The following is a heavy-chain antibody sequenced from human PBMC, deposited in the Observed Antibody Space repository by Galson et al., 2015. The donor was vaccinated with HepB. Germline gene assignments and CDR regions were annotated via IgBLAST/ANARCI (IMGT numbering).Heavy chain of an antibody. V-gene: IGHV5-51*03. J-gene: IGHJ3*02. Sequence: QSGAEVKKPGESLKISCKGSGYSFTSYWIGWVRQMPGKGLEWMGIIYPGDSDTRYSPSFQGQVTISADKSISTAYLQWSSLKASDTAMYYCAGTYYDFWSGPNDAFDIWGQGTMVTVSS. D-gene: IGHD3-3*01. CDR2: IYPGDSDT. CDR3: AGTYYDFWSGPNDAFDI. CDR1: GYSFTSYW.